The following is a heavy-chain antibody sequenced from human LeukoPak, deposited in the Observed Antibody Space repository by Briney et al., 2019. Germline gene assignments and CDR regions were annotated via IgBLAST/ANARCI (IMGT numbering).Heavy chain of an antibody. CDR2: ISAYNGNT. Sequence: GASVKVSCKASGYTFTSYGIGWVRQAPGQGLEWMGWISAYNGNTNYAQKLQGRVTMTTDTSTSTAYMELRSLRSDDTAVYYCARDFSVDYYGSGARPKYWYFDLWGRGTLVTVSS. CDR3: ARDFSVDYYGSGARPKYWYFDL. CDR1: GYTFTSYG. J-gene: IGHJ2*01. V-gene: IGHV1-18*01. D-gene: IGHD3-10*01.